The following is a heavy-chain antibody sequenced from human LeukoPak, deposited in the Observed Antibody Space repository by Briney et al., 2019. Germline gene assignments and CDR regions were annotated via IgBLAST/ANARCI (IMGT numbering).Heavy chain of an antibody. V-gene: IGHV3-74*01. J-gene: IGHJ4*02. CDR2: LNTDGSSP. CDR3: ASGTAEPAGIDY. Sequence: ETGGSLRLSCAACGFPFVTYWMHWVRQAPGKGLVWVSHLNTDGSSPTYGDSAKGRFTVSRDNAKNTLFLQLNSLRVEDTAVYYCASGTAEPAGIDYWGQGTLVTVSS. D-gene: IGHD2-2*01. CDR1: GFPFVTYW.